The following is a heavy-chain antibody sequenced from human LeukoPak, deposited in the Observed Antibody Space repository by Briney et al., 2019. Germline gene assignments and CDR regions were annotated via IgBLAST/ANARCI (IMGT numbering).Heavy chain of an antibody. V-gene: IGHV4-59*11. J-gene: IGHJ3*02. CDR1: GCSISSHY. D-gene: IGHD2-15*01. Sequence: SETLSLTCTASGCSISSHYWRWIRQPPGKGLEWIGYIYYSGSTNYNPSLKSRVTISVETSKNHFSLKLSSVTAADTAVYYCAREESYGSHFDIWGQGTMVTVSS. CDR2: IYYSGST. CDR3: AREESYGSHFDI.